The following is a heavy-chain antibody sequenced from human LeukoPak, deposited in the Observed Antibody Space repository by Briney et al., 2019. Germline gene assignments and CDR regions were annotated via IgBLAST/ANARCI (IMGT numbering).Heavy chain of an antibody. Sequence: SETLSLTCTVYDGSFSDYFWSWFRQPPGKGLEWIGEINRSGTTNHNPSLKSRVTISVDTSKNQFSLKVSSVTAADTAVYYCARHPLGYCSSSSCYPHYYMDVWGKGTTVTVSS. D-gene: IGHD2-15*01. V-gene: IGHV4-34*01. CDR1: DGSFSDYF. CDR3: ARHPLGYCSSSSCYPHYYMDV. CDR2: INRSGTT. J-gene: IGHJ6*03.